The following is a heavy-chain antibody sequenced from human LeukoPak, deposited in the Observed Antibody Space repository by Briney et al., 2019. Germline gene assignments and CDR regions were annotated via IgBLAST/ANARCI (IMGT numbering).Heavy chain of an antibody. Sequence: ASVKVSCKASGYTFTGYYMHWVRQAPGQGLEWMGRINPNSGGTNYAQKFQGRVTMTRDTSISTAYMELSRLRSDDTAVYYCAVTRSGTGDFIVVVVAATPDPLDYWGQGTLVTVSS. J-gene: IGHJ4*02. CDR2: INPNSGGT. D-gene: IGHD2-15*01. CDR3: AVTRSGTGDFIVVVVAATPDPLDY. V-gene: IGHV1-2*06. CDR1: GYTFTGYY.